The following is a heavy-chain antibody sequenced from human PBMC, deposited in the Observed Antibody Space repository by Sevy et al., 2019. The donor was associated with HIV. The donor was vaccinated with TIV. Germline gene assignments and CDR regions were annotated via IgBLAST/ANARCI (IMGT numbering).Heavy chain of an antibody. CDR2: ISGSSNYI. CDR3: VRGPPDGSYDYFDY. CDR1: EFTFSSYN. Sequence: GGSLRLSCAASEFTFSSYNMNWVRPAPGKGLEWVSSISGSSNYIHYAESVKGRFRISRDNVKDTLYLQMNSLRADDTAVYYCVRGPPDGSYDYFDYWGQGTLVTVSS. V-gene: IGHV3-21*06. D-gene: IGHD1-26*01. J-gene: IGHJ4*02.